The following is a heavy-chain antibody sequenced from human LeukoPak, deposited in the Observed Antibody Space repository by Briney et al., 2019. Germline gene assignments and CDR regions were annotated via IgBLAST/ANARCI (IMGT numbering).Heavy chain of an antibody. J-gene: IGHJ5*02. CDR1: GFTFSDYY. D-gene: IGHD2-2*02. V-gene: IGHV3-11*05. CDR2: ISTTSSYA. Sequence: GGSLTLSCAASGFTFSDYYMSWSRQAPGKGLEWVSYISTTSSYADYADSVKGRFTISRDNAKNSLYLQMNSLRPEDTAVYYCARDWYCSSSICYTDRNWFDPWGQGTLVTVSS. CDR3: ARDWYCSSSICYTDRNWFDP.